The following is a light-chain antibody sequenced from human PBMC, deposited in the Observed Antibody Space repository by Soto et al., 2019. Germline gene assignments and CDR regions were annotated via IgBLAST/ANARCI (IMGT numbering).Light chain of an antibody. Sequence: QSVMPQPLCPSGSSGQSATISGTGTSSDVADYNYVSWYQQHPGKAPKLIIYEVTKRPSGVPDRFSGSKSGNTASLTVSGLQADDEADYYCSSNAGSDNYVFGTGT. J-gene: IGLJ1*01. V-gene: IGLV2-8*01. CDR3: SSNAGSDNYV. CDR2: EVT. CDR1: SSDVADYNY.